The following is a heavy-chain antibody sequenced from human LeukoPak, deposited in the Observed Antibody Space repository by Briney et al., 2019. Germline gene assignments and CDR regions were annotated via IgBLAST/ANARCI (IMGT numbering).Heavy chain of an antibody. J-gene: IGHJ4*02. D-gene: IGHD6-13*01. Sequence: WASVKVSCKVSGYTLTELSMHWVRQAPGKGLEWMGGFDPEDGETIYAQKFQGSVTMTEDTSTDTAYMELSSLRSEDTAVYYCATPSTQPSAAAGEFDYWGQGTLVTVSS. CDR3: ATPSTQPSAAAGEFDY. CDR1: GYTLTELS. CDR2: FDPEDGET. V-gene: IGHV1-24*01.